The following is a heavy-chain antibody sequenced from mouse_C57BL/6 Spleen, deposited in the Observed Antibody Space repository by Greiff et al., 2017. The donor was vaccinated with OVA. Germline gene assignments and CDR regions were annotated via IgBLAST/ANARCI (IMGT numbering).Heavy chain of an antibody. CDR2: IYPGDGDT. J-gene: IGHJ2*01. V-gene: IGHV1-82*01. D-gene: IGHD1-1*01. Sequence: VKLQESGPELVKPGASVKISCKASGYAFSSSWMNWVKQRPGKGLEWIGRIYPGDGDTNYNGKFKGKATLTADKSSSTADMQLSSLPSEDSAVYFCARSFITTAVGGYWGQGTTLTVSS. CDR3: ARSFITTAVGGY. CDR1: GYAFSSSW.